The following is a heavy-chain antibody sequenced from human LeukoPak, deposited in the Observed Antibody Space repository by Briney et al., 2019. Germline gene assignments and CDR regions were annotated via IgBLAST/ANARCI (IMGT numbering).Heavy chain of an antibody. V-gene: IGHV3-43*01. J-gene: IGHJ4*02. CDR1: GFTFADYS. Sequence: PGGSLRLSCSASGFTFADYSMHWVRQAPGKGLECVSVINRNGGAIKYADSVKGRFIISRDNSKNSLYLQMNSLRTEDTALYYCTKEHSSGWPTIDYWGQGTLVTVSS. CDR2: INRNGGAI. CDR3: TKEHSSGWPTIDY. D-gene: IGHD6-19*01.